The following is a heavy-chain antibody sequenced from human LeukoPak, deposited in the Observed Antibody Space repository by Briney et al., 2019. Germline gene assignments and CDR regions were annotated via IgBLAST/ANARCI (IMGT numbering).Heavy chain of an antibody. V-gene: IGHV4-39*01. D-gene: IGHD2-15*01. J-gene: IGHJ4*02. CDR1: GGSISSYY. CDR3: ARQRKYCSGGSCYSRGEIDY. CDR2: IYYSGST. Sequence: PSETLSLTCTVSGGSISSYYWGWIRQPPGKGLEWIGSIYYSGSTYYNPSLKSRVTISVDTSKNQFSLKLSSVTAADTAVYYCARQRKYCSGGSCYSRGEIDYWGQGTLVTVSS.